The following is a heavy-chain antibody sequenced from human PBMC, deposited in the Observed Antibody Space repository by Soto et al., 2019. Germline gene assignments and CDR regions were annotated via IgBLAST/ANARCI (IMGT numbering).Heavy chain of an antibody. V-gene: IGHV4-61*08. Sequence: SETLSLTCRVSGGSVGSGAYYWSWIRQPPGKGLEWIGYTLYSGRPNYNPSLQSLQSRVTISVDTSRNQFPLRLTSVTAADTALYYCARHDFYHRSFDIWGQGTLVTVS. D-gene: IGHD3-3*01. CDR1: GGSVGSGAYY. J-gene: IGHJ3*02. CDR2: TLYSGRP. CDR3: ARHDFYHRSFDI.